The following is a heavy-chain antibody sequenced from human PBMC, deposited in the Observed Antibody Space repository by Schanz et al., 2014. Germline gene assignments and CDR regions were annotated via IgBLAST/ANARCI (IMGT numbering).Heavy chain of an antibody. CDR3: ARENLNWEAFDI. V-gene: IGHV3-53*01. Sequence: EVQLVESGGGLIQPGGSLRLSCVASGFTVSSNYMSWVRQAPGKGLEWVSVIYSDGRTYYADSVKGRFTISRDNAKNSLYLEMTSLRGEDTAVYYCARENLNWEAFDIWGQGTVVTFSS. CDR2: IYSDGRT. CDR1: GFTVSSNY. J-gene: IGHJ3*02. D-gene: IGHD7-27*01.